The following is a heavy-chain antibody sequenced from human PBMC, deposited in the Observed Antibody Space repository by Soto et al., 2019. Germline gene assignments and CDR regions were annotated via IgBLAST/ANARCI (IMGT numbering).Heavy chain of an antibody. Sequence: GASVKVSCKVSGYTLTELSMHWVRQAPGKGLEWMGGFDPEDGETIYAQKFQGRVTMTEDTSTDTAYMELSSLRSEDTAVYYCATGYYYDSSGYRNFDYWGQGTLVTVSS. V-gene: IGHV1-24*01. CDR2: FDPEDGET. D-gene: IGHD3-22*01. CDR3: ATGYYYDSSGYRNFDY. J-gene: IGHJ4*02. CDR1: GYTLTELS.